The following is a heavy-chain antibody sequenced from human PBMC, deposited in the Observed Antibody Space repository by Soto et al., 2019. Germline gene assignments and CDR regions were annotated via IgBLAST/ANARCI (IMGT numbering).Heavy chain of an antibody. D-gene: IGHD3-10*01. CDR1: GFTFSSYA. Sequence: EAQLVESGGGLVQPGESLRLCCAASGFTFSSYAMHWVRQAPGKGLEHISGIRSKGDGTRYADSVKGRFIISRDNSKNTLYLQMGGLRAEDTAVYYCARGSLESGRFYHYGLDVWGQGTTVTVS. J-gene: IGHJ6*02. CDR3: ARGSLESGRFYHYGLDV. CDR2: IRSKGDGT. V-gene: IGHV3-64*07.